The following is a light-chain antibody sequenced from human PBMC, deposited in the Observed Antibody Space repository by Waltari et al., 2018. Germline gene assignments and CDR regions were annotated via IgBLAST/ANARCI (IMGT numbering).Light chain of an antibody. CDR2: AES. V-gene: IGKV1-39*01. Sequence: DIQMTQSPSSLSASVGDRVTITCRASQSIGSYLNWYPQKPGKAPNLLNYAESSLQSGVPSRFSCSGSGTDFTLTISTLHPEDFATYYCQQTYSMPQTFGQGTKLEI. CDR1: QSIGSY. J-gene: IGKJ2*01. CDR3: QQTYSMPQT.